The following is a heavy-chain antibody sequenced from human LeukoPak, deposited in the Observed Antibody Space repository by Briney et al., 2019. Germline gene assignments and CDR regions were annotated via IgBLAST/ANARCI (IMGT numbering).Heavy chain of an antibody. V-gene: IGHV4-39*01. D-gene: IGHD2-15*01. CDR1: GGSISSSSYY. J-gene: IGHJ4*02. CDR3: ARQGDNFDY. Sequence: SETLSLTCTVSGGSISSSSYYWGWIRQPPGKGLEWIGSIYYSGSTYYNPSLKSRVTISVDTSKNQFSLKLGSVTAADTAVYYCARQGDNFDYWGQGTLVTVSS. CDR2: IYYSGST.